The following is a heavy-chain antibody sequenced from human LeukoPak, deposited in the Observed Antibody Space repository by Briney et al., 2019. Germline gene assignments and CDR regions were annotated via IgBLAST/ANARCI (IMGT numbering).Heavy chain of an antibody. CDR2: INPDGSST. J-gene: IGHJ4*02. V-gene: IGHV3-74*01. D-gene: IGHD5-24*01. CDR1: GFTFSSYW. Sequence: GGSLRLSCAASGFTFSSYWMRWVRQTPGKGLVWVSRINPDGSSTTYADSVKGRFTISRDNAKNTLYLQMNSLRVEDTAVYYCVRDGEGGYNPLDYWGQGTLVTVSS. CDR3: VRDGEGGYNPLDY.